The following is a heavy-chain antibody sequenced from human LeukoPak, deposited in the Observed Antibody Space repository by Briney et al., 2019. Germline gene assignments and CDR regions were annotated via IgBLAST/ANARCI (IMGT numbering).Heavy chain of an antibody. CDR3: ARGPSVGFLEWLLYGGDY. Sequence: ASVTVSCKASGYTFTSYAMNWVRQAPGQGLEWMGWINTNTGNPTYAQGFTGRFVFSLDTSVSTAYLQISSLKAEDTAVYYCARGPSVGFLEWLLYGGDYWGQGTLVTVSS. D-gene: IGHD3-3*01. V-gene: IGHV7-4-1*02. CDR2: INTNTGNP. J-gene: IGHJ4*02. CDR1: GYTFTSYA.